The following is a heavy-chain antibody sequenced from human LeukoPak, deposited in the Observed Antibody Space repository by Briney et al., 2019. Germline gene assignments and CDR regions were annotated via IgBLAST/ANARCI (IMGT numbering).Heavy chain of an antibody. CDR3: AKASAGYDNFDY. V-gene: IGHV3-23*01. J-gene: IGHJ4*02. D-gene: IGHD5-12*01. CDR2: ISTSGANI. Sequence: GGSLRLSCAASGFTFTSCAMSWVRQAPGKGLEWVSAISTSGANIYYADPVRGRFTISSDNSKSTLYLQMTSLRAEDTALYYCAKASAGYDNFDYWGQGTLVTVSS. CDR1: GFTFTSCA.